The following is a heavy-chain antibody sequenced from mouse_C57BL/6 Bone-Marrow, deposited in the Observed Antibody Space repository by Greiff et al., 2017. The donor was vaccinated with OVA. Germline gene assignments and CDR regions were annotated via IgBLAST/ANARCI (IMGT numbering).Heavy chain of an antibody. V-gene: IGHV2-4*01. CDR1: GFSLTSYG. D-gene: IGHD1-1*01. Sequence: VQLKESGPGLVQPSQSLSITCTVSGFSLTSYGVHWVRQPPGKGLEWLGVIWSGGSTDYNAAFISRLSISKDNSKSQVFFKMNSLRADDTAIYYCAKNGGGSSAMDYWGQGTSVTVSS. CDR3: AKNGGGSSAMDY. J-gene: IGHJ4*01. CDR2: IWSGGST.